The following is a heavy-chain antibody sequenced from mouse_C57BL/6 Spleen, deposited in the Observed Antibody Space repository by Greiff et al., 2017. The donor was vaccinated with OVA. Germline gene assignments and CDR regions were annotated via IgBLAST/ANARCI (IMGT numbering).Heavy chain of an antibody. Sequence: VKLMESGPELVKPGASVKISCKASGYAFSSSWMNWVKQRPGKGLEWIGRIYPGDGDTNYNGKFKGKATLTADKSSSTAYMQLSSLTSEDSAVYFCARGDYYGSDWYFDVWGTGTTVTVSS. CDR1: GYAFSSSW. D-gene: IGHD1-1*01. CDR2: IYPGDGDT. V-gene: IGHV1-82*01. CDR3: ARGDYYGSDWYFDV. J-gene: IGHJ1*03.